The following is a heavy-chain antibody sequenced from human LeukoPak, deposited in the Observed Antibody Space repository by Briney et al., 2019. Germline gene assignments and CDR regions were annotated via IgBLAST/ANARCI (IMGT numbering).Heavy chain of an antibody. CDR2: IYTSGST. Sequence: SETLSLTCTVSGGSISSYYWSWIRQPAGKGLEWIGRIYTSGSTNYNPSLKSRVTMSLDTPKNQFSLKLSSVTAADTAVYYCARSTVVTGTFDYWGQGTLVTVSS. V-gene: IGHV4-4*07. CDR1: GGSISSYY. CDR3: ARSTVVTGTFDY. D-gene: IGHD4-23*01. J-gene: IGHJ4*02.